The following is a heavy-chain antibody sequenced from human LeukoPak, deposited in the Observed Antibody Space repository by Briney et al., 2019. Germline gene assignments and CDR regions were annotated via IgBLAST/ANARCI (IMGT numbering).Heavy chain of an antibody. Sequence: GGSLRLSCAASGFTFSDHYIDWVRQAPAKGLEWIGRIKTKVDRDTTQYAASVKGRFTISRDDSKNSAYLQMNSLESEDTAVYFCADVGAFDYWGQGTLVTVSS. V-gene: IGHV3-72*01. D-gene: IGHD1-26*01. CDR1: GFTFSDHY. J-gene: IGHJ4*02. CDR3: ADVGAFDY. CDR2: IKTKVDRDTT.